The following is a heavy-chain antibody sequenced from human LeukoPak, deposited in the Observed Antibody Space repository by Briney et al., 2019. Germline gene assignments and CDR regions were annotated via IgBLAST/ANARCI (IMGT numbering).Heavy chain of an antibody. V-gene: IGHV3-64*01. Sequence: GGSLRLSCAASGFCFSCYAMHWVRQAPGKGLEYVSGITSRGTDTSYANSVKGRFTISRDNSKNTLYLQMGSLRVEDKAVYYCARGRGTTVTTPMDAWGQGTTVTVS. J-gene: IGHJ6*02. CDR3: ARGRGTTVTTPMDA. CDR1: GFCFSCYA. D-gene: IGHD4-17*01. CDR2: ITSRGTDT.